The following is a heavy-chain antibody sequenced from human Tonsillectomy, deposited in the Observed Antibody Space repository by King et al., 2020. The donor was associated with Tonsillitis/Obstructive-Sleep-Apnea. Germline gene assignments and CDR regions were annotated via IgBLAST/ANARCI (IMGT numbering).Heavy chain of an antibody. CDR2: IKQDGSVK. Sequence: VQLVESGGGLVQPGGSLRLSCAASGFTFINYWMTWVRHAPGKGLEWVANIKQDGSVKHYVDSAEGRFTISRDNAKTSLHLQINSLRAEDTAVYYCARDDGYCNTTRCYDAFDIWGQGTKVTVST. D-gene: IGHD2-2*01. CDR1: GFTFINYW. J-gene: IGHJ3*02. CDR3: ARDDGYCNTTRCYDAFDI. V-gene: IGHV3-7*04.